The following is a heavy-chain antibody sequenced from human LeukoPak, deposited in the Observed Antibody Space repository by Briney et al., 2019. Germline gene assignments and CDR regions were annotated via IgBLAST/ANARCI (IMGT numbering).Heavy chain of an antibody. V-gene: IGHV1-2*02. CDR3: ARERAYYYESSGYREIYNWFHP. J-gene: IGHJ5*02. Sequence: ASVKVSCKASGYTFTGYYMHWVRQAPGQGLEWMGWINPHSGGTNYAQKFQARVTMTRDTSTSTAYMELSRLRSDDTAVYYCARERAYYYESSGYREIYNWFHPWGQGTLVTVSS. CDR2: INPHSGGT. CDR1: GYTFTGYY. D-gene: IGHD3-22*01.